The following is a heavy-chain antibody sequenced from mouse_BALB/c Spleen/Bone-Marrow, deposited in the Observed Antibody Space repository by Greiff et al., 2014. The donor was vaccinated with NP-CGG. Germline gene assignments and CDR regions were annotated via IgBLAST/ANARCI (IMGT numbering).Heavy chain of an antibody. J-gene: IGHJ4*01. V-gene: IGHV2-9*02. D-gene: IGHD1-2*01. CDR2: IWADGST. Sequence: VQLQQSGPGLVAPSQSLSITCTVSGFSLTNYGVHWVRQPPGKGLGWLGVIWADGSTNYNSALMSRLSISKDNSKSQVFFKMSSLQTDDTAMYYCARITTATGAMDYWGQGTSVTVSS. CDR1: GFSLTNYG. CDR3: ARITTATGAMDY.